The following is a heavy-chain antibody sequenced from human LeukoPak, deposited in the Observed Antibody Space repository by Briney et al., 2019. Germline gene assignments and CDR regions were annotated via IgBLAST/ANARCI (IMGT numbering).Heavy chain of an antibody. CDR1: GDSISSNY. J-gene: IGHJ4*02. CDR3: AKISVVEGFAH. V-gene: IGHV4-59*01. D-gene: IGHD2-21*01. CDR2: SHYNGNT. Sequence: PSETLSLTCSVSGDSISSNYWSWIRQPPGKGLEWIGYSHYNGNTKYNPSLKSRVTISVDSSKSQFSLKLNSVTPADTAMYYCAKISVVEGFAHWGQETLVTVSS.